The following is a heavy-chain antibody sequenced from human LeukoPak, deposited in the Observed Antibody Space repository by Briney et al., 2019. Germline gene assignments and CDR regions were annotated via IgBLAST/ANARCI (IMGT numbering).Heavy chain of an antibody. CDR1: GFTFSSYA. Sequence: PGGSLRLSCAASGFTFSSYAMSWVRQAPGKGLEWVSSISSSSSYIYYADSVKGRFTISRDNAKNSLYLQMNSPRAEDTAVYYCARVGGWYEGYFDYWGQGTLVTVSS. CDR2: ISSSSSYI. J-gene: IGHJ4*02. CDR3: ARVGGWYEGYFDY. D-gene: IGHD6-19*01. V-gene: IGHV3-21*01.